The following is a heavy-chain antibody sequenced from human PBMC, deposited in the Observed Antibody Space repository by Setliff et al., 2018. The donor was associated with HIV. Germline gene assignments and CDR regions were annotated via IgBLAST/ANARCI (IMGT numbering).Heavy chain of an antibody. D-gene: IGHD3-22*01. Sequence: SETLSLTCTVSGGSISSGSYYWSWIRQPAGKGLEWIGRIYTSGSTNYNPSLKSRATISVDTSKNQFSLKLTSVTAADTAVYYCARGSGYPWYFDLWGRGTLVTSPQ. V-gene: IGHV4-61*02. CDR2: IYTSGST. CDR3: ARGSGYPWYFDL. CDR1: GGSISSGSYY. J-gene: IGHJ2*01.